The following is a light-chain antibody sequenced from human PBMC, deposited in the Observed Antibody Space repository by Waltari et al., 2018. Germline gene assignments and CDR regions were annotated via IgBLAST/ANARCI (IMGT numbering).Light chain of an antibody. Sequence: QSVLTQPPSASGTPGQRVTISCSGSRSNIGSNYVYWYQQLPGTAPKLLNYRNNPRPSGVPDRVSGSKSGTSASLASSGLRSEDEADYYCAAWDDSLSGRVFGGGTKVTVL. CDR1: RSNIGSNY. CDR2: RNN. V-gene: IGLV1-47*01. J-gene: IGLJ3*02. CDR3: AAWDDSLSGRV.